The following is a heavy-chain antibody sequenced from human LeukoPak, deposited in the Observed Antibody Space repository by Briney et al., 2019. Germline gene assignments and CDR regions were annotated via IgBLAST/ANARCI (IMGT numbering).Heavy chain of an antibody. CDR2: INPNSGGT. CDR3: ARDRGGYCYGLCNNWFDP. J-gene: IGHJ5*02. CDR1: GYTFTGYY. V-gene: IGHV1-2*02. D-gene: IGHD5-18*01. Sequence: SVKFSCKASGYTFTGYYMHWVRQAPGQGLEWMGWINPNSGGTNYAQKFQGRDTMTRDTSISTAYMELSRLRSDDTAVYYCARDRGGYCYGLCNNWFDPWGQGTLVTVSS.